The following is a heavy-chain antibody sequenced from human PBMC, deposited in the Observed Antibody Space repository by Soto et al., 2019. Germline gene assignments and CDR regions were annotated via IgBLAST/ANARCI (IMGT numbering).Heavy chain of an antibody. D-gene: IGHD4-17*01. CDR1: GFTFSTYA. CDR2: ISGSGGST. Sequence: EVQLLESGGGLVQPGGSLRLSCAASGFTFSTYAMSWVRQAPGKGLEWVSAISGSGGSTYYADSVKGRFTISRDNSINRLYLQVNSLRTEDTDVYYCAHPRGYGVFDAYDIWGQGAMVTVSS. CDR3: AHPRGYGVFDAYDI. V-gene: IGHV3-23*01. J-gene: IGHJ3*02.